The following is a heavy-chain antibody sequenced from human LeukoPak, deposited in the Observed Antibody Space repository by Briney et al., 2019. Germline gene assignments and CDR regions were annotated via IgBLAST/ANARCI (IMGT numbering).Heavy chain of an antibody. CDR1: GGSISSSSYY. CDR3: ARHWVGNYGGLHDY. J-gene: IGHJ4*02. V-gene: IGHV4-39*01. D-gene: IGHD4-23*01. Sequence: PSETLYLTCTVSGGSISSSSYYWGWIRQPPGKGLEWIGSIYYSGSTYYNPSLKSRVTISVDTSKNQFSLKLSSVTAADTAVYYCARHWVGNYGGLHDYWGQGTLVTVSS. CDR2: IYYSGST.